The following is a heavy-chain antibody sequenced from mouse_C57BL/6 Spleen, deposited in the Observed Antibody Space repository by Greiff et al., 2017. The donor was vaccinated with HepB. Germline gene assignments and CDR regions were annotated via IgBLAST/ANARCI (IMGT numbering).Heavy chain of an antibody. V-gene: IGHV5-6*01. Sequence: EVKLQESGGDLVKPGGSLKLSCAASGFTFSSYGMSWVRQTPDKRLEWVATISSGGSYTYYPDSVKGRFTISRDNAKNTLYLQMSSLKSEDTAMYYCARGPPHYSNYEGYFEVWGTGTTVTVSS. CDR1: GFTFSSYG. D-gene: IGHD2-5*01. J-gene: IGHJ1*03. CDR2: ISSGGSYT. CDR3: ARGPPHYSNYEGYFEV.